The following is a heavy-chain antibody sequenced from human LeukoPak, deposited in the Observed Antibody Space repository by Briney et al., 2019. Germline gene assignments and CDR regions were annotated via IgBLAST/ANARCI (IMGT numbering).Heavy chain of an antibody. CDR3: ARGLGYSSSWFDY. Sequence: SETLSLTCTVSGGSISSYYWSWIRQPPGKGLEWIGEINHSGSTNYNPSLKSRVTISVDMSKNQFSLKLSSVTAADTAVYYCARGLGYSSSWFDYWGQGTLVTVSS. J-gene: IGHJ5*01. CDR1: GGSISSYY. V-gene: IGHV4-34*01. CDR2: INHSGST. D-gene: IGHD6-13*01.